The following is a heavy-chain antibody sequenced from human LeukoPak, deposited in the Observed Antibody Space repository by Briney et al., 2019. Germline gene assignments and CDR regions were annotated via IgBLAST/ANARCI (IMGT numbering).Heavy chain of an antibody. CDR3: ARGLYTGNWFDP. D-gene: IGHD3-10*02. V-gene: IGHV4-34*01. Sequence: SETLSLTCTVSGGSISSYYWSWIRQPPGKGLEWIGEIIHGGSPRYNPSLKSRVTISEDPSKNEFSLNLGAVTAADTAIYYCARGLYTGNWFDPWGQGTLVTVSS. CDR2: IIHGGSP. J-gene: IGHJ5*02. CDR1: GGSISSYY.